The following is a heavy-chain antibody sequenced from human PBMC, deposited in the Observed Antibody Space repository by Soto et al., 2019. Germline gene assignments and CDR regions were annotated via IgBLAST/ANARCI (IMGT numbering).Heavy chain of an antibody. CDR3: ARDSGYCTSTSCYYFDS. V-gene: IGHV1-2*02. CDR1: GYAFSEYY. J-gene: IGHJ4*02. CDR2: ISPDSGGT. Sequence: ASVKVSCKASGYAFSEYYMHWVRQAPGQGLEWMGWISPDSGGTNYAQKFQGRVTMTRDTSISTAYMELSSLRSDDTAVYFCARDSGYCTSTSCYYFDSWGQGTLVTVSS. D-gene: IGHD2-2*01.